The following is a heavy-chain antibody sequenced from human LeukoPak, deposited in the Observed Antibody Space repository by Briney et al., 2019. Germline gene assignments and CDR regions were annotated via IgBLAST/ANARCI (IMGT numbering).Heavy chain of an antibody. CDR3: ARDIAPNWFDP. Sequence: ASVKVSCKASGGTFSSYGISWVRQAPGQGLEWMGWISACNGNTNYAQKLQGRVTMTTDTSTSTAYMELRSLRSDDTAVYYCARDIAPNWFDPWGQGTLVTVSS. V-gene: IGHV1-18*01. J-gene: IGHJ5*02. CDR2: ISACNGNT. CDR1: GGTFSSYG. D-gene: IGHD2-15*01.